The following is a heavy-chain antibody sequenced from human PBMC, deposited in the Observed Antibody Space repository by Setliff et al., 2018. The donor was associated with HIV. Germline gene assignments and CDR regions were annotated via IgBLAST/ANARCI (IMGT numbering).Heavy chain of an antibody. CDR1: GGSISSNY. Sequence: SETLSLTCTVSGGSISSNYWSWIRQPPGQGLEWIGYIYSSGSTNYNPSLKSRVTISVDTSKNLFALNLTSVTAAGTAVYFCARTLEAATMVSLYYHYYYYMDVWGKGTTVTVSS. D-gene: IGHD3-10*01. J-gene: IGHJ6*03. CDR2: IYSSGST. V-gene: IGHV4-59*01. CDR3: ARTLEAATMVSLYYHYYYYMDV.